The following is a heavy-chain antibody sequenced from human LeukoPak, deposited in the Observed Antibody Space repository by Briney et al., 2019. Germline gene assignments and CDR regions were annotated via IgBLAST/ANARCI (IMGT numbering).Heavy chain of an antibody. CDR3: ARDRAVGYYDSGGHVIFDY. Sequence: PGGSLRLSCVASGFGFSYYDMNWVRQTPGKGLEWVSTISGTDDSTYYADSVKGRFTISRDNSKNTLYLQMDSLRAEDTAVYHCARDRAVGYYDSGGHVIFDYWGQGTLATVSS. D-gene: IGHD3-22*01. CDR1: GFGFSYYD. J-gene: IGHJ4*02. V-gene: IGHV3-23*01. CDR2: ISGTDDST.